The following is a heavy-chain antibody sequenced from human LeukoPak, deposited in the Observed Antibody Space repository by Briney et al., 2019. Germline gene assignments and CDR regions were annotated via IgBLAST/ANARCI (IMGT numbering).Heavy chain of an antibody. Sequence: ASVKVSCKASGYTFTSYYMHWVRQAPGQGLEWMGIINPSGGSTSYAQKFQGRVTMTRDTSTSTVYMELSSLRSEDTAVYYCARARFVVVVAATQYYYYGMDVWGQGTTVTVSS. CDR3: ARARFVVVVAATQYYYYGMDV. CDR2: INPSGGST. CDR1: GYTFTSYY. V-gene: IGHV1-46*01. D-gene: IGHD2-15*01. J-gene: IGHJ6*02.